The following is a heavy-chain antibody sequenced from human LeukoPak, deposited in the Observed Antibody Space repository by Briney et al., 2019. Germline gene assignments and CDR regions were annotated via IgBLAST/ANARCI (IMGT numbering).Heavy chain of an antibody. CDR3: ARGSRRLADFHY. D-gene: IGHD1-26*01. Sequence: SETLSLTCTVSGDSISSSYYYWGWIRQPPGKGLGWIGTISYSGSTYYNPSLQSRVTISVDTSKNQFSLELSSVTAADTAVYYSARGSRRLADFHYGGQGTLVTVYS. CDR1: GDSISSSYYY. V-gene: IGHV4-39*01. CDR2: ISYSGST. J-gene: IGHJ4*02.